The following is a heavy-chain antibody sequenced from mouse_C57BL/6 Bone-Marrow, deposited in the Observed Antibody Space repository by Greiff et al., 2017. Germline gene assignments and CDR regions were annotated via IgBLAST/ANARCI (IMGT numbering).Heavy chain of an antibody. V-gene: IGHV1-39*01. D-gene: IGHD1-1*01. J-gene: IGHJ3*01. CDR2: INPNYGTT. CDR3: ARSKKGLRSAWCAY. CDR1: GYSFTDYN. Sequence: LVESGPELVKPGASVKISCKASGYSFTDYNMNWVKQSNGKSLEWIGVINPNYGTTSYNQKFKGKATLTVDQSSSTAYMQLNSLTSEDSAVYYCARSKKGLRSAWCAYWGQGTLVTVSA.